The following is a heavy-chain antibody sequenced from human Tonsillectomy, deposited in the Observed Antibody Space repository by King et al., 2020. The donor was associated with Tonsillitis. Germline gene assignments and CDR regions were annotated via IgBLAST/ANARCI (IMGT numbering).Heavy chain of an antibody. J-gene: IGHJ4*02. V-gene: IGHV4-59*08. CDR3: VSTIRDVNYYDSSGYYFDY. Sequence: VQLQESGPGLVKPSETLSLTCTVSGGSISSYYWSWIRLPPVTGLEWIGYIYNSGSTNYNPSLKSRVTISVATSKNQFSLKLSSVTAADTAVYYCVSTIRDVNYYDSSGYYFDYWGQGTLVTVSS. CDR2: IYNSGST. CDR1: GGSISSYY. D-gene: IGHD3-22*01.